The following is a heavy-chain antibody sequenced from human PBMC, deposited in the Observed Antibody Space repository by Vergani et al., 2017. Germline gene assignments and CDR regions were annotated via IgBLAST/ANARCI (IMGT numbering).Heavy chain of an antibody. D-gene: IGHD2-2*01. CDR2: ISYDGSNK. CDR1: GFTFSSYA. V-gene: IGHV3-30-3*01. J-gene: IGHJ6*03. Sequence: QVQLVESGGGVVQPGRSLRLSCAASGFTFSSYAMHLVRQAPGKGLEWVAVISYDGSNKYYADSVKGRFTISRDNSKNTLYLQMNSLRAEDTAVYYCARAGEGYCSSTSCKYYYYYYYMDVWGKGTTVTVSS. CDR3: ARAGEGYCSSTSCKYYYYYYYMDV.